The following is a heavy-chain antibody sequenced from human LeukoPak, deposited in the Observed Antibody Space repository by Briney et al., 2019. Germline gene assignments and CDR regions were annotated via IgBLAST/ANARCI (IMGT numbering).Heavy chain of an antibody. CDR1: GGTFSSYA. CDR3: ASPLCRDGYNCPLDY. V-gene: IGHV1-69*13. D-gene: IGHD5-24*01. J-gene: IGHJ4*02. Sequence: SVKVPCRASGGTFSSYAISWVRQAPGQGLEWMGGIIPIFGAANYAQKFQGRVTITADESTSTAYMELSSLRSEDTAVYYCASPLCRDGYNCPLDYWGQGTLVTVSS. CDR2: IIPIFGAA.